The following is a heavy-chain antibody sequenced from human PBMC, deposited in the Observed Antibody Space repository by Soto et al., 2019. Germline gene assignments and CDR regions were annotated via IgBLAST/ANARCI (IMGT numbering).Heavy chain of an antibody. J-gene: IGHJ6*02. D-gene: IGHD2-2*01. Sequence: SVKVSCKASGGTFSSYAISWVRQDPGQGLEWMGGIIPIFGTANYAQKFQGRVTITADESTSTAYMELSSLRSEDTAVYYCAREGIVVVPAAIRPYYYYYGMDVWGQGTTVTVSS. CDR3: AREGIVVVPAAIRPYYYYYGMDV. CDR1: GGTFSSYA. V-gene: IGHV1-69*13. CDR2: IIPIFGTA.